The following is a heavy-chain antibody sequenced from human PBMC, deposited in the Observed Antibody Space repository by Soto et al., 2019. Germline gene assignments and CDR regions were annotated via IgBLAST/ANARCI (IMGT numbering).Heavy chain of an antibody. J-gene: IGHJ3*02. V-gene: IGHV4-59*01. CDR3: ARGRGGTYYAFDI. CDR1: SGSIGTYF. CDR2: IYYSGTT. D-gene: IGHD1-26*01. Sequence: QVQLRESGPGLVKPSETLSLTCTVSSGSIGTYFWSWIRQPPGQGLEWIGYIYYSGTTNYNPSLKSRVTIFLDTSKNQFSLRLSSVTAADTAVYYCARGRGGTYYAFDIWGQGTLFTVSS.